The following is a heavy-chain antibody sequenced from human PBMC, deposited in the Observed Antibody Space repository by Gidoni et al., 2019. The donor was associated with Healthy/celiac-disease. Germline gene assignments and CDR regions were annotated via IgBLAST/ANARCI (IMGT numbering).Heavy chain of an antibody. J-gene: IGHJ1*01. CDR1: GFTFRSYA. CDR2: ISYDGSNK. CDR3: ARDPYYYDSSGYSGYFQH. V-gene: IGHV3-30*04. Sequence: QVQLVESGGGVVQPGRSLRLSCAASGFTFRSYAMHWVRQAPGKGLEWVAVISYDGSNKYYADSVKGRFTISRDNSKNTLYLQMNSLRAEDTAVYYCARDPYYYDSSGYSGYFQHWGQGTLVTVSS. D-gene: IGHD3-22*01.